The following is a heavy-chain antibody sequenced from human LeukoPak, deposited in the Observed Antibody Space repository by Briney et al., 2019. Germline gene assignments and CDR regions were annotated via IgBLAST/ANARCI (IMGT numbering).Heavy chain of an antibody. CDR3: ARSFYGDYPNWFDP. CDR1: GGTFSSYA. CDR2: IIPIFGTA. D-gene: IGHD4-17*01. J-gene: IGHJ5*02. Sequence: SVKVSCKASGGTFSSYAISWVRQAPGQGLEWMGGIIPIFGTANYAQKFQGRVTITADVSTSTAYMELSSLRSEDTAVYYCARSFYGDYPNWFDPWGQGTLVTVSS. V-gene: IGHV1-69*13.